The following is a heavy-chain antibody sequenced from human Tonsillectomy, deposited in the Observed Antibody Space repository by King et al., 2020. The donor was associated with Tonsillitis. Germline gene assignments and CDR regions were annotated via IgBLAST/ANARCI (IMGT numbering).Heavy chain of an antibody. V-gene: IGHV3-13*01. CDR2: IGSAGDT. CDR1: GFTFSSYD. D-gene: IGHD1-26*01. CDR3: AREGGIVGGTTSNYWYFDL. Sequence: VQLVQSGGGLVQPGGSLRLSCAASGFTFSSYDMHWVRQATGKGLEWVSSIGSAGDTYYPGSVKGRFTISRENAKNSLYLQMNSLRAGDTAVYYCAREGGIVGGTTSNYWYFDLWGRGPLVTVSS. J-gene: IGHJ2*01.